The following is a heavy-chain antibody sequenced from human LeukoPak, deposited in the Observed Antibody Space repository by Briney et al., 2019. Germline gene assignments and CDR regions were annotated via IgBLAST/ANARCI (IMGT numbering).Heavy chain of an antibody. J-gene: IGHJ6*02. CDR1: GYTFTTYH. V-gene: IGHV1-18*04. Sequence: ASVKVSCKASGYTFTTYHLHWVRQAPGQGLEWMGWISAYNGNTNYAQKLQGRVTMTTDTSTSTAYMELRSLRSDDTAVYYCAREPRITIFGVVYDYYYGMDVWGQGTTVTVSS. CDR3: AREPRITIFGVVYDYYYGMDV. D-gene: IGHD3-3*01. CDR2: ISAYNGNT.